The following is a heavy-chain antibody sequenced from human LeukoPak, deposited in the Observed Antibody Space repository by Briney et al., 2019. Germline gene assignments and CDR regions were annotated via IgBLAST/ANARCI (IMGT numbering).Heavy chain of an antibody. CDR1: GYSFPNYW. CDR2: IYPDDSDT. D-gene: IGHD3-10*01. CDR3: ARSDRLQWFGDPRRPYYYGMDV. J-gene: IGHJ6*02. Sequence: GESLKISCKGSGYSFPNYWIGWVRQMPGKGLEWMGIIYPDDSDTRYSPPFQGQVTISADKSISTAYLQWSSLKASDTAMYYCARSDRLQWFGDPRRPYYYGMDVRGQGTTVTVSS. V-gene: IGHV5-51*01.